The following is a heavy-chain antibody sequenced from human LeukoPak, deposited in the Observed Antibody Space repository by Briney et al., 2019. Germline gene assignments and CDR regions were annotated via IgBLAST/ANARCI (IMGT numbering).Heavy chain of an antibody. Sequence: GGSLRLSCAASGFTFSSDWMSWVRQAPGKGLEWVANIKQDGSEKYYVDSVKGRFTISRDNAKNSLYLQMNSLRAEDTAVYYCARDLDYYDSSGYNWFDPWGQGTLVTVSS. V-gene: IGHV3-7*01. CDR1: GFTFSSDW. CDR3: ARDLDYYDSSGYNWFDP. J-gene: IGHJ5*02. D-gene: IGHD3-22*01. CDR2: IKQDGSEK.